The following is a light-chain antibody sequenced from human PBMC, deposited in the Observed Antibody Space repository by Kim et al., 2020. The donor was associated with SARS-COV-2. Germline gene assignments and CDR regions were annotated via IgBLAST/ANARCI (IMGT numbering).Light chain of an antibody. Sequence: QSALTQPASVSGFPGQSITISCTGTNSDIGAYDYDAFFQQHPDKVPRLIIYDINKRPSGISSRFSGSKSGNTASLTISGLQADDEADYYCSSYTLSDTFVFGTGTKVTVL. V-gene: IGLV2-14*03. CDR1: NSDIGAYDY. J-gene: IGLJ1*01. CDR2: DIN. CDR3: SSYTLSDTFV.